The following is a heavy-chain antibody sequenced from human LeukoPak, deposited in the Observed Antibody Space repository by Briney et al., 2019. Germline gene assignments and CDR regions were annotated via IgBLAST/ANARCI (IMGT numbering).Heavy chain of an antibody. V-gene: IGHV3-48*03. D-gene: IGHD2/OR15-2a*01. J-gene: IGHJ4*02. CDR1: GFTFSGYE. Sequence: GGSLRLSCAASGFTFSGYEMNWVRQAPGKGLEWISYITASGTLTHYADSVEGRFTISRDNAKNSLYLQMNSLRADDTAVYYCARERTTIVSGTTIGAYWGQGTLVTVSS. CDR2: ITASGTLT. CDR3: ARERTTIVSGTTIGAY.